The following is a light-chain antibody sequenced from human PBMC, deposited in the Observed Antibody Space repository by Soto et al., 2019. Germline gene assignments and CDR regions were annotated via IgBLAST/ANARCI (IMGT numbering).Light chain of an antibody. CDR1: QSVSSNY. CDR2: GAS. Sequence: EIVLTQSPGTLSLSPGERATLSCRASQSVSSNYLAWYQQKPGQAPRLLIHGASSRATGIPDRFSGSGSGTDFSLTISRLEPEDFAVYYCQQYGSSPPLTFGGGTEVEIK. V-gene: IGKV3-20*01. J-gene: IGKJ4*01. CDR3: QQYGSSPPLT.